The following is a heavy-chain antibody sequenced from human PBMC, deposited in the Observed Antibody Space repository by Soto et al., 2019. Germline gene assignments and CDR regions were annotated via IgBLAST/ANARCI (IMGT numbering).Heavy chain of an antibody. CDR2: ITGTGGDT. CDR1: GFPLSTYG. Sequence: EVQLLESGGGLVQPGGSLRLSCAASGFPLSTYGMSWVRQAPGKGLGWVSSITGTGGDTYYADSVKGRFTSSRDNSNNMLYLQMNSLRVEDTAVYYCARIRGYWYGLDVWGQGTTITVSS. CDR3: ARIRGYWYGLDV. J-gene: IGHJ6*02. V-gene: IGHV3-23*01.